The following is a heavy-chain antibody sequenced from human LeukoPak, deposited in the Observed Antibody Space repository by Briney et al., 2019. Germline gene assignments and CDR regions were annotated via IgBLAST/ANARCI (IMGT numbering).Heavy chain of an antibody. CDR1: GFTVSSNY. Sequence: GGSLRLSCAASGFTVSSNYMSWVRQAPGKGLEWVSVIYSGGSTYYADSVKGRFTISRDNSKNTLYLQMNSPRAEDTAVYYCATTLLAGTGDYWGQGTLVTVSS. CDR2: IYSGGST. V-gene: IGHV3-53*01. D-gene: IGHD6-19*01. J-gene: IGHJ4*02. CDR3: ATTLLAGTGDY.